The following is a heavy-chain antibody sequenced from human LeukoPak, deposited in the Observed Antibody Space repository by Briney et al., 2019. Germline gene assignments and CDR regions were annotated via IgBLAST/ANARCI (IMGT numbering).Heavy chain of an antibody. CDR3: ARGGAFCSITTCHEFDH. CDR2: TNPSTGGT. CDR1: GYTFTGSY. D-gene: IGHD2-2*01. Sequence: ASVTVSCKTSGYTFTGSYLHWVRQVPGQGLEWMGWTNPSTGGTKSAQQFEGRVTMTRDTSNTTGYLELRSLRLDDTATYHCARGGAFCSITTCHEFDHWGQGTLVIVSS. V-gene: IGHV1-2*02. J-gene: IGHJ4*02.